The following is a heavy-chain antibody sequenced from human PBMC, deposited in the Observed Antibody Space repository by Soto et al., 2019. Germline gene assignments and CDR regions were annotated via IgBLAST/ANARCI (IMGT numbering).Heavy chain of an antibody. V-gene: IGHV3-23*01. D-gene: IGHD1-26*01. Sequence: EVQLLESGGGLVQPGGSLRLSCVVSGFTFGSYAMSWVRQAPEKGPEWVAILGGNGFTTYYADSVKGRFTISGDKSKSTLFLQMNSLRADDTGVYYCAKALLPSLNFFYYRDVWGRGTSVTVSS. CDR2: LGGNGFTT. CDR1: GFTFGSYA. CDR3: AKALLPSLNFFYYRDV. J-gene: IGHJ6*03.